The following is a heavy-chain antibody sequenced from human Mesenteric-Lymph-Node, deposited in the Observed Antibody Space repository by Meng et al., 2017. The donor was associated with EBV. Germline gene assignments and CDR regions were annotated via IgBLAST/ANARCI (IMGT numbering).Heavy chain of an antibody. CDR2: VFHSGST. Sequence: QVPLQDSGPSRVNPSATLSLTCAVSGASITTGNWWSWVRPTPGKGLEWIGAVFHSGSTNYNPSLKSRVTISVDKSKNQFSLEVTSVTAADAAVYYCVRGLGGSGNYYFDYWGQGTLVTVSS. CDR3: VRGLGGSGNYYFDY. CDR1: GASITTGNW. V-gene: IGHV4-4*02. D-gene: IGHD3-10*01. J-gene: IGHJ4*02.